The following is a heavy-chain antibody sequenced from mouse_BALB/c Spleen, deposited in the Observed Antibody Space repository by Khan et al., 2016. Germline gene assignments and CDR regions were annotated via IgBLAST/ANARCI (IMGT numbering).Heavy chain of an antibody. J-gene: IGHJ3*01. CDR3: VRGRSY. CDR1: GYSITSDYA. CDR2: INYSGST. Sequence: VQLKESGPGLVKPSQSLSLTCTVTGYSITSDYAWNWIRQFPGNRLEWMGYINYSGSTSKKPSLKSRMSISRDTSKNQIFLQLNSVTTEDTATYYCVRGRSYWGQGTLVTVSA. V-gene: IGHV3-2*02.